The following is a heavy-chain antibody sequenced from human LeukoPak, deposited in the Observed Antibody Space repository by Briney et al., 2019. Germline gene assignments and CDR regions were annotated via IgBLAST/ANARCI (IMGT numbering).Heavy chain of an antibody. CDR2: IFAGDSDT. D-gene: IGHD3/OR15-3a*01. V-gene: IGHV5-51*01. Sequence: GESLQISCMISGNRFTSNWIAWVRQMPGKGLEWMGIIFAGDSDTKYSPSFQGQVTISVNKSISTAYLQLSSLKASDTAIYYCATFSWTSDFWGPGALVTVSS. CDR1: GNRFTSNW. J-gene: IGHJ4*02. CDR3: ATFSWTSDF.